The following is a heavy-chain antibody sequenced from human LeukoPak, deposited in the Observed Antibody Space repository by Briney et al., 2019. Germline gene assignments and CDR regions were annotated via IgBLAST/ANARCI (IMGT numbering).Heavy chain of an antibody. CDR1: GFTFSSYA. CDR3: ARAQIAYYYYGMDV. CDR2: ISYDGSNK. Sequence: GGSLRLSCAASGFTFSSYAMHWVRQAPGKGLEWVALISYDGSNKYYADSVKGRFTISRDNSKNTLYLQMNSLRAEDTAVYYCARAQIAYYYYGMDVWGQGTTVTVSS. J-gene: IGHJ6*02. V-gene: IGHV3-30-3*01.